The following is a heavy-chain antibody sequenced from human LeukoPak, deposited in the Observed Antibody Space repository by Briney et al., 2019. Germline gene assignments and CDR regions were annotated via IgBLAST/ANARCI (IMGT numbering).Heavy chain of an antibody. D-gene: IGHD2-2*01. CDR2: IIPIFGTA. CDR1: GGTFSSYA. CDR3: ARVAPNYCSSTSCRFDY. Sequence: SVKVSCKASGGTFSSYAISWVRQAPGQGLEWMGGIIPIFGTANYAQKFQGRVTITADESTSTAYMELSSLRSEDTAVYYCARVAPNYCSSTSCRFDYWGQGTLVTVSS. J-gene: IGHJ4*02. V-gene: IGHV1-69*13.